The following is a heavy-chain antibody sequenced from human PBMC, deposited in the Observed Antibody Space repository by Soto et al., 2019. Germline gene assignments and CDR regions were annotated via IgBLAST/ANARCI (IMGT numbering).Heavy chain of an antibody. CDR3: ARDLRGDYVYLDP. CDR2: INPDSCAT. V-gene: IGHV1-2*02. J-gene: IGHJ5*02. CDR1: GYTFSGYY. Sequence: QMQLVQSGAEVKKPGASVKVSCKASGYTFSGYYIHWVRQAPGQGLEWMGWINPDSCATNYAQKFQGRVTMTRDTSISTANMEVSRLRSDDTAVYFCARDLRGDYVYLDPWGQGTLVTVSS. D-gene: IGHD4-17*01.